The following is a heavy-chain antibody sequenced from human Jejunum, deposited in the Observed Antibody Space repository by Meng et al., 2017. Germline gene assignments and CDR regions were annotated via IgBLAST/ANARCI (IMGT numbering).Heavy chain of an antibody. CDR3: AREEAAPSRYNYGMDV. CDR2: ISATGST. CDR1: DDSITYGSYY. D-gene: IGHD2-15*01. J-gene: IGHJ6*02. Sequence: LRPSCTVSDDSITYGSYYWTWIRQPAGKGLEWVGRISATGSTNYNPSLKSRLTIAIDTSKKQFSLSLTSVTAADTAVYYCAREEAAPSRYNYGMDVWGQGTTVTVSS. V-gene: IGHV4-61*02.